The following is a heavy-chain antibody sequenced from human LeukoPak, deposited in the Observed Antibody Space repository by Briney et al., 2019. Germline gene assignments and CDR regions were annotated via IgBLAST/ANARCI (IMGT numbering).Heavy chain of an antibody. Sequence: GGSLRLSCAASGFTFSSYWMSWVRQAPGKGLEWVANIKDDGTTIYYVDSVKGRFTISRDNAKNSLSLQMNSLRAEDTAVYYCTRAGGDYWGQGTLVTVSS. CDR3: TRAGGDY. J-gene: IGHJ4*02. CDR1: GFTFSSYW. D-gene: IGHD3-10*01. CDR2: IKDDGTTI. V-gene: IGHV3-7*01.